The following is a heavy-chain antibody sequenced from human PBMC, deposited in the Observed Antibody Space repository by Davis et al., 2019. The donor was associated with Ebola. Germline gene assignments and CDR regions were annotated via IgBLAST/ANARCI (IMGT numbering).Heavy chain of an antibody. D-gene: IGHD1-26*01. CDR1: DASISGHY. Sequence: PGGSLRLSCTVSDASISGHYWNWFRQPPGKGLEWIGFISGSGRTSYNPSLKSRVTISADTSKKQFSLNLSSVTAADTAVYFCSRFSEGAYWGQGTLVTVSS. J-gene: IGHJ4*02. CDR3: SRFSEGAY. CDR2: ISGSGRT. V-gene: IGHV4-59*11.